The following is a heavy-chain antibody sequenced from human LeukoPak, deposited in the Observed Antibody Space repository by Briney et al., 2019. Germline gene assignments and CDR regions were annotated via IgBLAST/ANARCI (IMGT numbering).Heavy chain of an antibody. D-gene: IGHD5-18*01. CDR1: GGSVSSSSAY. Sequence: PSETLSLTCTVSGGSVSSSSAYWGWLRQAPGQGLEWIGSIYHSVNTYYNPSLKSRVTISVDTSKNQVFLNVSSVNAADTAVYYCATPRGYSYGYLDNWGQGTLVTVSS. CDR3: ATPRGYSYGYLDN. J-gene: IGHJ4*02. CDR2: IYHSVNT. V-gene: IGHV4-39*01.